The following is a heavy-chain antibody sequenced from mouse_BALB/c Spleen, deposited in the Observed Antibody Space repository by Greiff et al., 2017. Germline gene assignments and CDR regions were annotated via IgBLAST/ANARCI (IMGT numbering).Heavy chain of an antibody. CDR1: GYTFTDYN. CDR2: IYPYNGGT. D-gene: IGHD4-1*01. V-gene: IGHV1S29*02. Sequence: EVQLQQSGPELVKPGASVKISCKASGYTFTDYNMHWVKQSHGKSLEWIGYIYPYNGGTGYNQKFKSKATLTVDNSSSTAYMELRSLTSEDSAVYYCARSELFYFDYWGQGTTLTVSS. J-gene: IGHJ2*01. CDR3: ARSELFYFDY.